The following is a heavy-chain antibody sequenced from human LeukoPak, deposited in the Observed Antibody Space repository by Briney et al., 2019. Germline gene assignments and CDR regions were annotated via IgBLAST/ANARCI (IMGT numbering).Heavy chain of an antibody. Sequence: SETLSLTCTVSGGSISSYYWSWIRQPPGKGLEWIGYIYYSGSTNYNPSLKSRVTISVDTSKNQFSLKLSSVTAADTAVYYCVRPMGGWFDPWGQGTLVTVSS. CDR1: GGSISSYY. J-gene: IGHJ5*02. CDR2: IYYSGST. V-gene: IGHV4-59*08. CDR3: VRPMGGWFDP. D-gene: IGHD3-10*01.